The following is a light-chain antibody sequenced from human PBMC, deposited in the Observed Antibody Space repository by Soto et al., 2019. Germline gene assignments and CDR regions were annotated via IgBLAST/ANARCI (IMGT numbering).Light chain of an antibody. CDR3: QHYNNWPPYT. Sequence: EIGMTLSPATLSLSPGERATLSCRASQSVNSDLAWYQQKPGQAPRLLIYDASTSAAGVPARFTGSGSETEFTLTISSLQSEDYAVYYCQHYNNWPPYTFGQGTKVDIK. CDR1: QSVNSD. V-gene: IGKV3-15*01. CDR2: DAS. J-gene: IGKJ2*01.